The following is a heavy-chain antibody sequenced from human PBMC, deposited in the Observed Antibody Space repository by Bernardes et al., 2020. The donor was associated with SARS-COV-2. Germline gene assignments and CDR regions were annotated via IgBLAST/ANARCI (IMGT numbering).Heavy chain of an antibody. Sequence: SETLSLTCTVSRGSISSSNYYWGWIRQSPGKELEWIASIYSSGSSYYNPSFQSRVRASVDTSKNQFSLRLSFVTVADTAVYYCAGSSCGIDCYIGGLRSWDYGMDVWGQGTTVTVSS. V-gene: IGHV4-39*01. CDR3: AGSSCGIDCYIGGLRSWDYGMDV. CDR1: RGSISSSNYY. D-gene: IGHD2-21*01. J-gene: IGHJ6*02. CDR2: IYSSGSS.